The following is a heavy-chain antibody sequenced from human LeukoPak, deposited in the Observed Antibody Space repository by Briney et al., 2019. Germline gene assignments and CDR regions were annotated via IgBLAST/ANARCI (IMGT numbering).Heavy chain of an antibody. V-gene: IGHV3-30*02. D-gene: IGHD3-10*01. CDR3: AKAEWFGELIDV. Sequence: GGSLRLSCAASGFTFSSYGMHWVRQAPGKGLEWVAVIWYDGSNKYYADSVKGRFTISRDDSKNTLYLQMNSLRAEDTAVYYCAKAEWFGELIDVWGKGTTVTVSS. CDR2: IWYDGSNK. J-gene: IGHJ6*04. CDR1: GFTFSSYG.